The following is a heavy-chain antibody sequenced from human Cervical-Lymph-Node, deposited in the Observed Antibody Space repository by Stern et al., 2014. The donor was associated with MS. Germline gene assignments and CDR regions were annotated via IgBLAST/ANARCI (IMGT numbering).Heavy chain of an antibody. CDR2: ISPVIGTP. Sequence: VQLVESGAEVKKPGSSVKVSCKVSGGTFSNYAVTWVRQAPGQGLEWMGGISPVIGTPNYAQKFQGRITVIADESTTTSYMELSGLRFEDTAVYFCASYVVATMNENYGLDVWGQGTTVIVSS. D-gene: IGHD5-12*01. CDR1: GGTFSNYA. J-gene: IGHJ6*02. V-gene: IGHV1-69*01. CDR3: ASYVVATMNENYGLDV.